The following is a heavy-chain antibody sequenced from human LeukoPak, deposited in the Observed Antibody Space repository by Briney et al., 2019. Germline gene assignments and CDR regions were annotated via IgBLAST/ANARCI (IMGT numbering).Heavy chain of an antibody. CDR3: ARELFDFDY. J-gene: IGHJ4*02. CDR2: ITGSGNST. V-gene: IGHV3-23*01. D-gene: IGHD3-10*01. CDR1: GFTFSNYA. Sequence: PGGSLRLSCAVSGFTFSNYAMTWVRQAPGKGLEWVSEITGSGNSTYYADSVKGRFTISRDNSKNTLYLPMNSLRAEDTAVYYCARELFDFDYWGQGTLVTVSS.